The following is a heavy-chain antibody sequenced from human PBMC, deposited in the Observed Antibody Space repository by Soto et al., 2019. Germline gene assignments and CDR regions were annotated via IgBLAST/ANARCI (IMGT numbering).Heavy chain of an antibody. Sequence: SETLSLTCAVYGGSFSGYYWSWIRQPPGKGLEWIGEINHSGSTNYNPSLKSRVTISVDTSKNQFSLKLSSVTAADTAVYYCAIDRGGGIEPFDYWGPGALVTVSS. CDR2: INHSGST. V-gene: IGHV4-34*01. J-gene: IGHJ4*02. CDR1: GGSFSGYY. CDR3: AIDRGGGIEPFDY. D-gene: IGHD6-13*01.